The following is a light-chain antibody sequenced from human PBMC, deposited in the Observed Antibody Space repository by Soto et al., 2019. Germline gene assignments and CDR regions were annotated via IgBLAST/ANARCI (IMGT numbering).Light chain of an antibody. CDR2: AAS. J-gene: IGKJ4*02. V-gene: IGKV1-39*01. CDR3: QQSYSTPG. CDR1: QSISSY. Sequence: DIQMTQSPSSLSASVGDRVTITCRASQSISSYLNWYQQKPGKAPKLLIYAASSLQSGVPSRFSGRGSGTDFSLTISSLQPEDFATYYCQQSYSTPGFGGGTKVDIK.